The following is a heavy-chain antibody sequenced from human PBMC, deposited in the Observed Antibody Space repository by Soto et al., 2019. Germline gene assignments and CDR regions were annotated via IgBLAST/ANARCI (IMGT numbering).Heavy chain of an antibody. Sequence: SQTLSLTCAISGDSVSSYSAAWNWIRQSPSRGLEWLGRTYYRSKWYNDYAVSVKSRITINPDTSKNQFSLQLNSVTPEDTAVYYCARGTIGYCSGGSCQNWFDPWGQGTLVTVSS. CDR2: TYYRSKWYN. V-gene: IGHV6-1*01. CDR3: ARGTIGYCSGGSCQNWFDP. J-gene: IGHJ5*02. D-gene: IGHD2-15*01. CDR1: GDSVSSYSAA.